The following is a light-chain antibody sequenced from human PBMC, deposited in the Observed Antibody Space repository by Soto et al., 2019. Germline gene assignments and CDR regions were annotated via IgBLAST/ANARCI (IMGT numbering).Light chain of an antibody. CDR2: GAF. CDR3: QQSYSAPMYT. V-gene: IGKV1-39*01. CDR1: QSISSN. J-gene: IGKJ2*01. Sequence: DIQMTQSPASLSASVGDRVTITCRASQSISSNLNWYHQKPGKAPKLLIYGAFSLQSGVPSRFSGSGSGTDFSLTISSLQPEDFATYYCQQSYSAPMYTFGQGSKLEIK.